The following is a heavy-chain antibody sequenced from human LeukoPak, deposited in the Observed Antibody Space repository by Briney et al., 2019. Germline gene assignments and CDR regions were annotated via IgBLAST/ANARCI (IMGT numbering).Heavy chain of an antibody. CDR2: ISNRGAIT. Sequence: PGGSLRLSCAASGFTFRNYGMSWVRQAPGKGLEWVSAISNRGAITSYADSVKGRFTISGDNSKNTLYLQMNSLRAEDTAVYYCARLLAYNSGGEAFDHWGQGTLVTVSS. V-gene: IGHV3-23*01. CDR1: GFTFRNYG. D-gene: IGHD1-20*01. CDR3: ARLLAYNSGGEAFDH. J-gene: IGHJ4*02.